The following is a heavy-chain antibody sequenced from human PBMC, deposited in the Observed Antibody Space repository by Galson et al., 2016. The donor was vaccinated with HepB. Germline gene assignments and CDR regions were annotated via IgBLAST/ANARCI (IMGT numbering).Heavy chain of an antibody. V-gene: IGHV1-8*01. CDR1: GYTFTSYD. D-gene: IGHD4-17*01. CDR3: ARGGSPDYGDLAYDY. CDR2: MNPNSGNT. Sequence: SVKVSCKASGYTFTSYDINWVRQAPGQGLEWMGWMNPNSGNTVYAQKFQGRVTMASNTSISTAYMELSSLRSEDTAVYYCARGGSPDYGDLAYDYWGQGALVTVSS. J-gene: IGHJ4*02.